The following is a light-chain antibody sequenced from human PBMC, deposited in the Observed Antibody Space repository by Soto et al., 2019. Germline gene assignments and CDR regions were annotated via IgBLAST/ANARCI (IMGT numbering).Light chain of an antibody. Sequence: EIVSTQSPCALSLYPGERATLSCRASQSVSSSYLAWYQQKPGQAPRLLIYGASSRATGIPDRFSGSGSGTDFTLTISRLEPEDFAVYYCQQYGSSPSITFGQGTRLEIK. CDR3: QQYGSSPSIT. CDR2: GAS. J-gene: IGKJ5*01. V-gene: IGKV3-20*01. CDR1: QSVSSSY.